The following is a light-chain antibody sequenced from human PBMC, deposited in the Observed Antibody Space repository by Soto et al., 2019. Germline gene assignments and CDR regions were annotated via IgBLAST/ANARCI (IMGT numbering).Light chain of an antibody. V-gene: IGKV3-15*01. CDR2: GAS. CDR1: QSVSSN. Sequence: EIVMTQSPATLSVSRGERATLSCRASQSVSSNLAWYQQKPGQAPRLLIYGASTRATGIPARFSGSGSGTEFTLTISSLKPEDFAVYYWQQYNNWPSFGGGTKVQIK. J-gene: IGKJ4*01. CDR3: QQYNNWPS.